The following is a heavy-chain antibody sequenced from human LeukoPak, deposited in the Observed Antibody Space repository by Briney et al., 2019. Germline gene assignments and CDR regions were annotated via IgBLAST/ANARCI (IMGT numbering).Heavy chain of an antibody. CDR3: ARGAVYEYYYYYMDV. D-gene: IGHD1-14*01. J-gene: IGHJ6*03. CDR1: GYTFTGYY. CDR2: INPNSGGT. Sequence: ASVKVSCKASGYTFTGYYMHWVRQAPGQGLEWMGWINPNSGGTNYAQKFQGRVTMTRDTSISTAYMELSRLRSDDTAVCYCARGAVYEYYYYYMDVWGKGTTVTVSS. V-gene: IGHV1-2*02.